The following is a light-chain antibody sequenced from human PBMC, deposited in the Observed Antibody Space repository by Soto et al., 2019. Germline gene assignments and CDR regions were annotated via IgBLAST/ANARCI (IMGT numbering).Light chain of an antibody. CDR2: DAS. V-gene: IGKV3D-20*01. Sequence: EIVLTQSPGTLSLSPGERATLSCRASQTLSSGYLAWYQQKPGLAPRLIIYDASTRATGIPDRFSGSGSGTDFTLTISRLEPEDFAVYYCQQSGSSPITFGQGTRLE. CDR3: QQSGSSPIT. CDR1: QTLSSGY. J-gene: IGKJ5*01.